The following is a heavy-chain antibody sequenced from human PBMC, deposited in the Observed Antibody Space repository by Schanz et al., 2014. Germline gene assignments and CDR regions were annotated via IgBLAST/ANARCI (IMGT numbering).Heavy chain of an antibody. J-gene: IGHJ4*02. CDR3: ARDSRPNYDFLTAYYSIDY. CDR1: GFTLSNSD. V-gene: IGHV3-13*01. D-gene: IGHD3-9*01. Sequence: EVQLVESGGGLVQPGRSLRLSCAASGFTLSNSDMHWVRQGTGKGLEWVSTIGYLGDTYYPDSVKGRFTMSRDNSKNTLYLQMNSLRAEDTAVYYCARDSRPNYDFLTAYYSIDYWGQGTLVTVSS. CDR2: IGYLGDT.